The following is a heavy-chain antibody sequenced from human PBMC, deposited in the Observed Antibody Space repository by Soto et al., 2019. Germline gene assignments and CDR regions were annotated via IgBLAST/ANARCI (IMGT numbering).Heavy chain of an antibody. D-gene: IGHD3-22*01. CDR3: ARRQHKYYDSSGYPFDY. Sequence: SETLSLTCTVSGGSISSSSYYWGWIRQPPGKGLEWIGSIYYSGSTYYNPSLKSRVTISVDTSKNQFSLKLSSVTAADTAVYYCARRQHKYYDSSGYPFDYWGQGTLVTVSS. CDR2: IYYSGST. J-gene: IGHJ4*02. V-gene: IGHV4-39*01. CDR1: GGSISSSSYY.